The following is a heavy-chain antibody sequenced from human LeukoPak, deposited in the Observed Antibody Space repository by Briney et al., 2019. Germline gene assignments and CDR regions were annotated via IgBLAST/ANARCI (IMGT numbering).Heavy chain of an antibody. V-gene: IGHV3-30*18. D-gene: IGHD6-19*01. J-gene: IGHJ4*02. CDR1: GFTFSSYG. CDR2: ISYDGSNK. CDR3: AKDTGSGWYYFDY. Sequence: GGSLRLSCAASGFTFSSYGMHWVRQAPGKGLEWVAVISYDGSNKYYADSVKGRFTISGDNSKNTLYLQMNSLRADDTAVYYCAKDTGSGWYYFDYWGQGTLVTVSS.